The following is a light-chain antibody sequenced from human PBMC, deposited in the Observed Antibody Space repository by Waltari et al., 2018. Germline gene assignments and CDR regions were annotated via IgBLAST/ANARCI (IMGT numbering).Light chain of an antibody. CDR1: SSNIGADYG. CDR2: NGA. J-gene: IGLJ2*01. CDR3: HSYDRSLDGVV. Sequence: QSVLTQPPSVSGAPGQTVTISCTGSSSNIGADYGVHWYQQLPGTAPKLLIDNGAKRPSGVPARFSGSRSGTSASLAITGLQAEDEADYFCHSYDRSLDGVVFGGGTKLTVL. V-gene: IGLV1-40*01.